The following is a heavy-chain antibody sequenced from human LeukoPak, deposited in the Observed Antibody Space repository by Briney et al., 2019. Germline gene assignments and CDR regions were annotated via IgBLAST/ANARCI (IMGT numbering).Heavy chain of an antibody. CDR3: ARVLYGSRVNVIAY. J-gene: IGHJ4*02. CDR2: MDEYGSEK. CDR1: GFTFSNYW. Sequence: PGGSLTLSCAASGFTFSNYWINWVRQAPGKGLEWVANMDEYGSEKYYVGSVRGRFTISRDNAENSLYMHMNILRVEDTAVYRCARVLYGSRVNVIAYWGPGTLVTVSS. D-gene: IGHD3-22*01. V-gene: IGHV3-7*01.